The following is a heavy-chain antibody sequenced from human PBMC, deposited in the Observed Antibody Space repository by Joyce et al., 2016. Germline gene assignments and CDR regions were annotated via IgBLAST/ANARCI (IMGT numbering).Heavy chain of an antibody. CDR1: GFTFNDFT. D-gene: IGHD2-15*01. CDR2: ISGDSTVT. Sequence: EVQLVESGGGLVQPGGSLRLSCAASGFTFNDFTMNWVRQAPVRCLEWLSYISGDSTVTYYADSVKGRFTISRDNTRNSLFLQMSRLIAADTAVYYCARGYCRDDGCYSPPDYWGQGTLVTVSS. J-gene: IGHJ4*02. CDR3: ARGYCRDDGCYSPPDY. V-gene: IGHV3-48*01.